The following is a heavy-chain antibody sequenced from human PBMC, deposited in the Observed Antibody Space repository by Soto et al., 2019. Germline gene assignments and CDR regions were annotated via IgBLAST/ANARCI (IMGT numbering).Heavy chain of an antibody. Sequence: QLQLQESGPGLVRPSETLSLTCTVSGGSISSTNYYWGWIRQPPGKGLEWIGSLYYSGDTYYNPSLKSRVTMSVDTSKNQFSLSLTSVTAADTAVYYCPLAHAGLYFQDWGQGSLVTVSS. J-gene: IGHJ1*01. CDR3: PLAHAGLYFQD. V-gene: IGHV4-39*01. D-gene: IGHD3-3*02. CDR1: GGSISSTNYY. CDR2: LYYSGDT.